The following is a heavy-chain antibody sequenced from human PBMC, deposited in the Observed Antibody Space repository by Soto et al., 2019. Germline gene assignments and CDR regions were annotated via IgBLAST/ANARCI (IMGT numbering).Heavy chain of an antibody. Sequence: SETLSLTCAVSGYSISSGYYWGWIRQPPGEGLEWIGSIYHSGSTYYNPSLKSRVTISVDTSKNQFSLKLSSVTAADTAVYYCARAVGYCSSTSCYTGWFDPWGQGXLVTVSS. V-gene: IGHV4-38-2*01. CDR2: IYHSGST. D-gene: IGHD2-2*02. J-gene: IGHJ5*02. CDR3: ARAVGYCSSTSCYTGWFDP. CDR1: GYSISSGYY.